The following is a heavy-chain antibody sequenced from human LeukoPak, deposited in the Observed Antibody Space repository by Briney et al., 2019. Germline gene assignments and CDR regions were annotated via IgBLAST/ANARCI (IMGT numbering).Heavy chain of an antibody. Sequence: KPSETLSLTCTVSGGSISTSNYYWSWLRQPPGKGLEWIGYIYYSGSTNYNPSVKSRVTISVDTSKNQFSLKLSSVTAADTAVYYCSRYYYYMDVWGKGTTVTVSS. CDR2: IYYSGST. CDR1: GGSISTSNYY. D-gene: IGHD6-25*01. CDR3: SRYYYYMDV. V-gene: IGHV4-61*05. J-gene: IGHJ6*03.